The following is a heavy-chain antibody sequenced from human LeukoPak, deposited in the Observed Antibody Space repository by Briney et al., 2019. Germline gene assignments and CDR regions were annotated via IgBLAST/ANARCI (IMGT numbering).Heavy chain of an antibody. Sequence: PGGSLRLSCAASGFTFSSYAMSWVRQVPGKGLEWVSVISGSGDNTYYADSVKGRFTISRDNSKNTLYLRMNSLRAEDTAVYYCARDLIAAAGTGYYYYYGMDVWGQGTTVTVSS. CDR2: ISGSGDNT. D-gene: IGHD6-13*01. V-gene: IGHV3-23*01. J-gene: IGHJ6*02. CDR1: GFTFSSYA. CDR3: ARDLIAAAGTGYYYYYGMDV.